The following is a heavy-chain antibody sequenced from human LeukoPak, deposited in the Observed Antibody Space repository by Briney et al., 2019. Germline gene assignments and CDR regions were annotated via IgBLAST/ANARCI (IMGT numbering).Heavy chain of an antibody. D-gene: IGHD3-22*01. V-gene: IGHV1-69*05. CDR1: GGTFSSYA. Sequence: SVKVSCKASGGTFSSYAISWVRQAPGQGLEWMGGIIPIFGTPNYAQKFQGRVTSTTDESTSTAYTELSRLRSEDTAVYYCARDEYYYDSGGYSVWFDPWGQGTLVTVSS. CDR3: ARDEYYYDSGGYSVWFDP. CDR2: IIPIFGTP. J-gene: IGHJ5*02.